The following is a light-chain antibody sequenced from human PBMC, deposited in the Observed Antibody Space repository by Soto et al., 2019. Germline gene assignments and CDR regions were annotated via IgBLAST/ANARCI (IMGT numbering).Light chain of an antibody. Sequence: QSVLTQPRSVSGSPGQSITISCTGTSSDVGGYNYVSWYRQYPGKAPKLMIYDVSKRPSGVPDRFSGSKSGNTASLTISGLQAEDEADCYCCSYAGSYTHYVFGTGTKLTVL. CDR3: CSYAGSYTHYV. CDR2: DVS. V-gene: IGLV2-11*01. J-gene: IGLJ1*01. CDR1: SSDVGGYNY.